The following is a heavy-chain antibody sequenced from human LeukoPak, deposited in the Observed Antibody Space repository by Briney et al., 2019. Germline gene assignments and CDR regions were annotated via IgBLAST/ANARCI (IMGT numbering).Heavy chain of an antibody. Sequence: GGSLRLSCAASGFTFSSYSMNWVRQAPGKGLEWVSYISSSSSTIYYADSVKGRFTISRDNAKNSLYLQMNSLRAEDTAVYYCARGSGYSSGWYPDYWGQGTLVTVSS. D-gene: IGHD6-19*01. CDR2: ISSSSSTI. CDR3: ARGSGYSSGWYPDY. CDR1: GFTFSSYS. V-gene: IGHV3-48*01. J-gene: IGHJ4*02.